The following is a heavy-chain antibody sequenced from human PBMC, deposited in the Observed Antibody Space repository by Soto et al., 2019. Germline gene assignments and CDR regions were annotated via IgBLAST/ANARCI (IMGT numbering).Heavy chain of an antibody. Sequence: PGGSLRLSCVTSGFTFSPYAMSWVRQVPGKGLVWVSGISSSGDKTYYADSVQGRFTISRDNSKNMLYLQMNSLRAEDTAVYYCAKARVGYCSSTSCPDLDYWGQGTLVTVSS. CDR1: GFTFSPYA. V-gene: IGHV3-23*01. J-gene: IGHJ4*02. D-gene: IGHD2-2*01. CDR2: ISSSGDKT. CDR3: AKARVGYCSSTSCPDLDY.